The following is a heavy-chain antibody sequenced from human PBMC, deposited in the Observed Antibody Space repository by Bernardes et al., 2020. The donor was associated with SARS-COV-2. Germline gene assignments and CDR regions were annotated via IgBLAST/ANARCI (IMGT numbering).Heavy chain of an antibody. CDR2: IIPILGLT. J-gene: IGHJ5*02. CDR3: ASTRSIEAGPSNWFDP. D-gene: IGHD3-22*01. CDR1: GGTFRNYA. V-gene: IGHV1-69*04. Sequence: SVKVSCKASGGTFRNYALNWVRQAPGQGLEWMGRIIPILGLTNYAQKFQGRVMITADKYTYTAYMELSSLTSDDTAVYYCASTRSIEAGPSNWFDPWGQGTLVTVSS.